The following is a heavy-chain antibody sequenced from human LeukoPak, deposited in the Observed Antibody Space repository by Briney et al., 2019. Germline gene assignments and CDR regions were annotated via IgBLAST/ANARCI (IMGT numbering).Heavy chain of an antibody. D-gene: IGHD5-18*01. CDR1: GGSFSGYY. CDR3: ARVYSYGRRYYFDY. J-gene: IGHJ4*02. CDR2: INHSGST. V-gene: IGHV4-34*01. Sequence: SETLSLTCAVYGGSFSGYYWSWIRQPPGKGLEWIGEINHSGSTNYNPSLKSRVTISVDTSKNQFSLKLSSVTAADTAVYYRARVYSYGRRYYFDYWGQGTLVTVSS.